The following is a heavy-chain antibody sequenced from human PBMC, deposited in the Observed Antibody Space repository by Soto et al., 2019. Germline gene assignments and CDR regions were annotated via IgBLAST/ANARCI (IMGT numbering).Heavy chain of an antibody. CDR1: GFTFSSYA. CDR2: ISGSGGST. V-gene: IGHV3-23*01. Sequence: GGSRRLSCAASGFTFSSYAMSWVRQAPGKGLEWVSAISGSGGSTYYADSVKGRFTISRDNSKNTLYLQMNSLRAEDTAVYYCAKGHDSSGYPHDYWGQGTLVTVSS. D-gene: IGHD3-22*01. CDR3: AKGHDSSGYPHDY. J-gene: IGHJ4*02.